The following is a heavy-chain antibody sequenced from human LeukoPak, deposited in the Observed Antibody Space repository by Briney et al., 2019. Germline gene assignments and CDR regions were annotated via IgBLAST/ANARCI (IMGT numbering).Heavy chain of an antibody. V-gene: IGHV1-18*01. D-gene: IGHD4-23*01. CDR1: GYTFTNYG. CDR2: ISAYNGYT. J-gene: IGHJ1*01. CDR3: ARDKAVTTEVTQHFQH. Sequence: SVKVSCKASGYTFTNYGISWVRQAPGQGLEWMGWISAYNGYTDYAQKLQFRVTMTTDTSTSTAYMELRSLRSDDTAVYYCARDKAVTTEVTQHFQHWGQGTLVTVSS.